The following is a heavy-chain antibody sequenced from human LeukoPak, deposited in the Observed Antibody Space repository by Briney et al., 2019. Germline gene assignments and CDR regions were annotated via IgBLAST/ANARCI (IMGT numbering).Heavy chain of an antibody. V-gene: IGHV1-46*01. CDR2: INPRGGST. CDR1: GYTFTSYY. D-gene: IGHD6-13*01. J-gene: IGHJ4*02. Sequence: GASVKVSCKASGYTFTSYYMHWVRQAPGQGLEWMGIINPRGGSTSYAQKFQGRVTMTRDTSTSTVYMELGSLRSEDTAVYYCASSRGIAAAGIFDYWGQGTLVTVSS. CDR3: ASSRGIAAAGIFDY.